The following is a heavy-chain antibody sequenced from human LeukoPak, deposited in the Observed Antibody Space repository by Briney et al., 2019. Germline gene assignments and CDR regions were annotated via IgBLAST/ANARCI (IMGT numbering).Heavy chain of an antibody. Sequence: PGGSLRLSCAASGFTFSSYAMSWVRQAPGKGREWVSAISGSGGSTYYADSVKGRFTISRDNSKNTLYLQMNSLRAEDTAVYYCAKWRLCGGDCYSKGAFDIWGQGTMVTVSS. CDR1: GFTFSSYA. J-gene: IGHJ3*02. CDR3: AKWRLCGGDCYSKGAFDI. D-gene: IGHD2-21*02. CDR2: ISGSGGST. V-gene: IGHV3-23*01.